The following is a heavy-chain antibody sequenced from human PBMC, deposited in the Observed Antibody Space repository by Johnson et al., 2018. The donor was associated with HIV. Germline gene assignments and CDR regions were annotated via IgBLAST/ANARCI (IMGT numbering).Heavy chain of an antibody. V-gene: IGHV3-9*01. D-gene: IGHD3-22*01. CDR3: ARDRGYWDAFDI. J-gene: IGHJ3*02. Sequence: QLVESGGGLVQPGGSLRLSCAASGFSFDDYAMHWVRQVPGKGLEWVAGIGWNGLTIGYADSVKGRFSISRDNAKHSLYLQMNSLRAEDTAVYYCARDRGYWDAFDIWGQGTMVTVSS. CDR1: GFSFDDYA. CDR2: IGWNGLTI.